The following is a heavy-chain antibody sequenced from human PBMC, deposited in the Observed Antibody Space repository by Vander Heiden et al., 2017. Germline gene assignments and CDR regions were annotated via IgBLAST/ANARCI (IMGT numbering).Heavy chain of an antibody. CDR1: GFTFNEHA. D-gene: IGHD3-10*01. J-gene: IGHJ6*02. V-gene: IGHV3-9*01. CDR3: GKDMTPGGLDV. CDR2: ILWDNSRI. Sequence: EVQLVESVGGLVQPGRSLRLSCEGSGFTFNEHAMHWVRQVPGKGLEWVSGILWDNSRIGYADSVKGRFTISRDNGKNSLYLQMNSLRPEDTALYYCGKDMTPGGLDVWGHGTTVTVSS.